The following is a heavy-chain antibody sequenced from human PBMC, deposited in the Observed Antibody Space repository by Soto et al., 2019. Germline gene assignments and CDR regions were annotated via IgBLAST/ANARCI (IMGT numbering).Heavy chain of an antibody. J-gene: IGHJ4*02. D-gene: IGHD2-15*01. CDR1: GASVSSGGYF. CDR3: ASSGEYCSGGSCYTFPY. V-gene: IGHV4-31*02. Sequence: SETLSLTCSVSGASVSSGGYFWTWIRQLPGKGLEWIGYIYSSGATHYNPSLQSRVSMSLDTSRNQFSLKLTSMTAADTAVYYCASSGEYCSGGSCYTFPYWGQGTLVTVSS. CDR2: IYSSGAT.